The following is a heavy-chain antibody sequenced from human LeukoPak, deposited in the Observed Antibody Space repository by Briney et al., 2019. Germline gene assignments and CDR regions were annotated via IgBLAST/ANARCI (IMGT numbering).Heavy chain of an antibody. V-gene: IGHV3-21*01. CDR2: ISSSSSYI. CDR3: ARDDGRYYDSSGWDY. Sequence: GGSLRLSCAASGFTFSSYSMNWVRQAPGKGLEWGSSISSSSSYIYYADSVKGRFTISRDNAKNSLYLQMNSLRAEDTAVYYCARDDGRYYDSSGWDYWGQGTLVTVSS. CDR1: GFTFSSYS. D-gene: IGHD3-22*01. J-gene: IGHJ4*02.